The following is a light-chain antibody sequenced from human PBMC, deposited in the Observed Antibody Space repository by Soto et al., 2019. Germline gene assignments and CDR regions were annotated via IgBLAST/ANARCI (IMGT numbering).Light chain of an antibody. CDR1: QSVSSN. Sequence: EIVITQSPSTLSVSPGERATLSCRASQSVSSNLAWYQQKPGQAPRLLIYGASTRATGIPARFSGSGSGTEFTLTISSLQSEDFAVYYCQQYNNLITFGQGTRLEI. CDR2: GAS. J-gene: IGKJ5*01. V-gene: IGKV3-15*01. CDR3: QQYNNLIT.